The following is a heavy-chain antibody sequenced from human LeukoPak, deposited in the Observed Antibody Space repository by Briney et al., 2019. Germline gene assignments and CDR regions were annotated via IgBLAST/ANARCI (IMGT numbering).Heavy chain of an antibody. CDR2: MNPNSGNT. CDR1: GYTFTSYD. Sequence: GASVKVSCKASGYTFTSYDINWVRQATGQGLEWMGWMNPNSGNTGYAQKFQGRVTMTRNTSISTAYMELSSLRSEDTAVYYCARDRLIAAAGTGNFDPWGQEPWSPSPQ. J-gene: IGHJ5*02. CDR3: ARDRLIAAAGTGNFDP. V-gene: IGHV1-8*01. D-gene: IGHD6-13*01.